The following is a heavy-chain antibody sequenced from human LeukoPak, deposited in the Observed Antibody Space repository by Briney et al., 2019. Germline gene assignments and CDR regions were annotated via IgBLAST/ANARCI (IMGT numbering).Heavy chain of an antibody. CDR1: GSTFSGFW. V-gene: IGHV3-7*03. Sequence: GGSLRLSCAVSGSTFSGFWMSWSRQAPGKGLEWVASINSDGSEGYYADVVKGRFTISRDNAKNSLYLQINSLRAEDTAVYYCARSSYSSSSSVWGQGAMVTVSS. CDR2: INSDGSEG. CDR3: ARSSYSSSSSV. D-gene: IGHD6-6*01. J-gene: IGHJ3*01.